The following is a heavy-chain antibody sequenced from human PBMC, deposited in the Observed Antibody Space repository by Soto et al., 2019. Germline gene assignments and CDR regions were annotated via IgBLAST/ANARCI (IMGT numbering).Heavy chain of an antibody. Sequence: GGSLRLSCAASGFTFSSAAISWVRQAPGKGLEWVSAVSANGQGIYYADSVRGRFTISRDNSKNTVFLHMDSLSAEDTAVYYCAKDRLYTRDYFHYWGQGTLVTVSS. D-gene: IGHD2-2*02. CDR3: AKDRLYTRDYFHY. V-gene: IGHV3-23*01. J-gene: IGHJ4*02. CDR2: VSANGQGI. CDR1: GFTFSSAA.